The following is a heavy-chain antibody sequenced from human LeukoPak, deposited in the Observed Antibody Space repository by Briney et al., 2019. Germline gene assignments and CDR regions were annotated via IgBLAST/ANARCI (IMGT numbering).Heavy chain of an antibody. V-gene: IGHV3-48*01. D-gene: IGHD7-27*01. CDR2: ISPSSSTT. J-gene: IGHJ3*02. CDR1: GFTFSSYS. CDR3: ARGPKLGLNTLDAFDI. Sequence: GGSLRLSCAASGFTFSSYSMNWVRQAPGKGLEWVSYISPSSSTTHYADSVKGRFTISRDNAKNALYLQMNSLRAEDTAVYYCARGPKLGLNTLDAFDIWGQGTMVTVSS.